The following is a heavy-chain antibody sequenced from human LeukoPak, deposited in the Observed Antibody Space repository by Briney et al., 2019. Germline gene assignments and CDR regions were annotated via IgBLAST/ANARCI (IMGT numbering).Heavy chain of an antibody. Sequence: ASVKVSCKASGYTFTGYYMHWVRQAPGQGLEWMGRINPNSGGTNYAQKFQGRVTMTRDTSISTAYMELSRLRSDDTAVYYCARVGYSGWNLEYWGQGTLVTVSS. CDR1: GYTFTGYY. CDR3: ARVGYSGWNLEY. D-gene: IGHD5-12*01. J-gene: IGHJ4*02. V-gene: IGHV1-2*06. CDR2: INPNSGGT.